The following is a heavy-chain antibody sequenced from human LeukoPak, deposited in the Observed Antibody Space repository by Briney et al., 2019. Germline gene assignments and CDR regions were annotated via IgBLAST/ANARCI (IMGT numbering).Heavy chain of an antibody. V-gene: IGHV4-38-2*02. CDR3: AREYSSSSRAFDL. J-gene: IGHJ3*01. CDR2: IYHNGNT. CDR1: GYSISSGYY. Sequence: SETLSLTCAVSGYSISSGYYWGWIRQPPGKGLEWIGSIYHNGNTYYNPSLKSRVTISVDTSKNQFSLKLSSVTAADTAVSYCAREYSSSSRAFDLWGQGTMVTVSS. D-gene: IGHD6-6*01.